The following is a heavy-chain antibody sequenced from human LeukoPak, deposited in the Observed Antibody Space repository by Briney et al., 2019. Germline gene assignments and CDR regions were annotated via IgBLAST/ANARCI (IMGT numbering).Heavy chain of an antibody. CDR1: GGTFSSYA. CDR3: ARDLSKTLYYYYMDV. CDR2: IIPILGIA. V-gene: IGHV1-69*04. Sequence: GSPVKVSCKASGGTFSSYAISWVRQAPGQGLQWMGRIIPILGIANYAQKFQGRVTITADKSTSTAYMELSSLRSEDTAVYYCARDLSKTLYYYYMDVWGKGTTVTVSS. J-gene: IGHJ6*03.